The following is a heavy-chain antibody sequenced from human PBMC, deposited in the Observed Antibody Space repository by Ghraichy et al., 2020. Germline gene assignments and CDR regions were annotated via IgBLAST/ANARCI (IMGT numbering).Heavy chain of an antibody. J-gene: IGHJ6*03. CDR3: ARGVTIFGVVTVYYYYYMDV. CDR1: GGSISSYY. CDR2: IYYSGST. Sequence: GSLRLSCTVSGGSISSYYWSWIRQPPGKGLEWIGYIYYSGSTNYNPSLKSRVTISVDTSKNQFSLKLSSVTAADTAVYYCARGVTIFGVVTVYYYYYMDVWGKGTTVTVSS. V-gene: IGHV4-59*01. D-gene: IGHD3-3*01.